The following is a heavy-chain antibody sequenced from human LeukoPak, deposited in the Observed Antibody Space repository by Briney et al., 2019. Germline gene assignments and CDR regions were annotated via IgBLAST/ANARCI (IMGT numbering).Heavy chain of an antibody. Sequence: PSETLSLTCTVSGASTSTHHWSWIRRPPGKGLEWIGDLFNSGSTSYNASLKSRVTISVDTSKKQVSLKVSSVTAADTAVYYCARGLYSSNWSYYYLMDVWGQGTTVTVSS. V-gene: IGHV4-59*08. CDR2: LFNSGST. J-gene: IGHJ6*02. CDR1: GASTSTHH. CDR3: ARGLYSSNWSYYYLMDV. D-gene: IGHD2-2*01.